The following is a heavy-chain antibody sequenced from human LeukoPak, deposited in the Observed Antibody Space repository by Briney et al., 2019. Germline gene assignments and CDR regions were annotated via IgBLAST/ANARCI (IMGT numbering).Heavy chain of an antibody. CDR2: INTDGSST. CDR3: ARDRYSSSHATDY. D-gene: IGHD6-13*01. V-gene: IGHV3-74*01. Sequence: GGSLRLSCAASGFTFSSYWMHWVRQAPGKGLVWVSRINTDGSSTSYADSVKGRFTISRDNAKNTLYLQMDSLRAEDTAVYYCARDRYSSSHATDYWGQGTLVTVSS. CDR1: GFTFSSYW. J-gene: IGHJ4*02.